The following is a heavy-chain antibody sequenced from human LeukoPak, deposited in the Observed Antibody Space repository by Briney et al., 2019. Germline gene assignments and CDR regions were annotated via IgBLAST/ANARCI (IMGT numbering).Heavy chain of an antibody. CDR2: ISPNSGGT. CDR3: ARVPVSGPGARFDY. V-gene: IGHV1-18*04. J-gene: IGHJ4*02. CDR1: GYTFTDYY. D-gene: IGHD4-11*01. Sequence: ASVKVSCKASGYTFTDYYIYWMRHAPGQGLEWMGWISPNSGGTNDAQKLQGRVTMTTDTSTTTAYMELRSLRSDDTAVYYCARVPVSGPGARFDYWGQGTLVTVSS.